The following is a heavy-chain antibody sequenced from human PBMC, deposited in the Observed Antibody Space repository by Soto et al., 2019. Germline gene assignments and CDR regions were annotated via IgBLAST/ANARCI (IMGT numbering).Heavy chain of an antibody. J-gene: IGHJ6*02. V-gene: IGHV1-18*01. CDR1: GYIFVNYG. CDR3: ARDCTNGVCHYYYYGMDV. CDR2: ISPYTGNT. D-gene: IGHD2-8*01. Sequence: ASVKVSCKASGYIFVNYGIAWVRQAPGQGLEWMGWISPYTGNTHSATKFQGRVTITADESTSTAYMELSSLRSEDTAVYYCARDCTNGVCHYYYYGMDVWGQGTTVTVSS.